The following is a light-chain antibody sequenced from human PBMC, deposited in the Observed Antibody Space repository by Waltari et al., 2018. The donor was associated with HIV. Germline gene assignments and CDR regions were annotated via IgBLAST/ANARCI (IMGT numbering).Light chain of an antibody. CDR2: KDS. CDR1: ALPKKY. CDR3: ESADSSGTWV. V-gene: IGLV3-25*03. Sequence: SYELTQPPSVSVSPGQTARITCSGDALPKKYAYWYQQKPGQAPVLVIYKDSERPSGIPERFSGSSLVATVTLTISGVQAEDEADYYCESADSSGTWVFGGGTKLTVL. J-gene: IGLJ3*02.